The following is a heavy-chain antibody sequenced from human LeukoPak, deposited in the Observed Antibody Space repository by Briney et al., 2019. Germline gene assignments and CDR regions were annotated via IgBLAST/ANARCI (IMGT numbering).Heavy chain of an antibody. D-gene: IGHD6-19*01. V-gene: IGHV4-34*01. CDR3: ARALHLRGAAVAGPNWFDP. CDR2: INHSGST. J-gene: IGHJ5*02. CDR1: GGSFSGYY. Sequence: SETLSLTCAVYGGSFSGYYWSWIRQPPGKGLEWIGEINHSGSTNYNPSLKSRVTISVDTSKNQFSLKLSSVTAADTAVYYCARALHLRGAAVAGPNWFDPWGQGTLVTVSS.